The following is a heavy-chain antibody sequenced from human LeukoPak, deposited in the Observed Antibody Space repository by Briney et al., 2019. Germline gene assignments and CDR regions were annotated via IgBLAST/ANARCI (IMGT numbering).Heavy chain of an antibody. V-gene: IGHV3-11*01. CDR1: GFTFSDYY. Sequence: GGSLRLSCAASGFTFSDYYMSWIRQAPGKGLEWVSYISSSGSTIYYADSVKGRFTISRDNAKNSLYLQMNSLRAEDTAVYYCARDIYSSGWYSLNYGMDVWGQGTTVTVSS. D-gene: IGHD6-19*01. CDR2: ISSSGSTI. CDR3: ARDIYSSGWYSLNYGMDV. J-gene: IGHJ6*02.